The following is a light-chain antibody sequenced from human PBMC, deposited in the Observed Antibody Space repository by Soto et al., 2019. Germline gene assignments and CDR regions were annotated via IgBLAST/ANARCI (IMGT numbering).Light chain of an antibody. CDR3: QQRSDGPLT. CDR1: QSISTY. CDR2: DAS. J-gene: IGKJ4*01. Sequence: EIVLTQSPATLSLSPGERATLSCRASQSISTYLAWYQQKPGQAPRLLMYDASNRATGVPARFSGSGSGTDFTLTISSLRPEDFAVYYCQQRSDGPLTFGGGTKVEI. V-gene: IGKV3-11*01.